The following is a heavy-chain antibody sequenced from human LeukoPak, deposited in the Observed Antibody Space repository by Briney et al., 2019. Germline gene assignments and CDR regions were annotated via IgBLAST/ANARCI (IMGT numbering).Heavy chain of an antibody. CDR2: IYYSGTT. J-gene: IGHJ1*01. CDR3: ARGDVYGNEYFQH. CDR1: GGSISGYY. Sequence: ETLSLTCTVSGGSISGYYWTWIRQPPGKGLEWIGYIYYSGTTKYNPSLRGRATISVDTSKNQFSLKVSSGTAADTAVYYCARGDVYGNEYFQHWGQGALVTVSS. V-gene: IGHV4-59*01. D-gene: IGHD4-17*01.